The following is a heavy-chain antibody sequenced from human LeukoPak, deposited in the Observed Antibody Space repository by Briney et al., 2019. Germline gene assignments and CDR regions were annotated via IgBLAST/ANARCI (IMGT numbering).Heavy chain of an antibody. CDR1: GFTFSSYG. D-gene: IGHD3-10*01. CDR2: ISYVGSNK. Sequence: GGSLRLSCAASGFTFSSYGMHWVRQAPGKGLEWVGVISYVGSNKYYADSVKGRFTISRDNSKNTLYLQMNRLRAEDTAVYYCAKEQRVYGSGSYYRGGFDYWGQGTLVTVSP. V-gene: IGHV3-30*18. CDR3: AKEQRVYGSGSYYRGGFDY. J-gene: IGHJ4*02.